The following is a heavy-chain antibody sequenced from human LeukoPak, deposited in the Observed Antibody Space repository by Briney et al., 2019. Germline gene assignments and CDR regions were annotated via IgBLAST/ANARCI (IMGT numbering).Heavy chain of an antibody. CDR1: GYSFTSYW. CDR2: IYPGDSDT. J-gene: IGHJ4*02. Sequence: GESLKISCKGAGYSFTSYWIGWVRQMPGKGLEWVGIIYPGDSDTRYSPSFQGQVTISVDKSITTAYLQWSSLKASDTAMYYCARRGTPGDHYGSGIDYWGQGTLVTVSS. CDR3: ARRGTPGDHYGSGIDY. D-gene: IGHD3-10*01. V-gene: IGHV5-51*01.